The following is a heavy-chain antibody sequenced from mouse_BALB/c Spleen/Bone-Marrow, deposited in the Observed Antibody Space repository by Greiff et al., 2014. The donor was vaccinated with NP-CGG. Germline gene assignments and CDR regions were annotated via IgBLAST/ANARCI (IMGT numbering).Heavy chain of an antibody. D-gene: IGHD2-3*01. CDR3: ARSGDGPFAY. J-gene: IGHJ3*01. V-gene: IGHV14-3*02. Sequence: EVQLVESGAELVKPGASVKLSCTASGCNIKDNYIHWVKQRPEQGLEWIGRIDPANGITKYGPKFQGKTTITTDTSSNTAYRQLSSLTSEDTAVYYCARSGDGPFAYWGQGTLVTVSA. CDR1: GCNIKDNY. CDR2: IDPANGIT.